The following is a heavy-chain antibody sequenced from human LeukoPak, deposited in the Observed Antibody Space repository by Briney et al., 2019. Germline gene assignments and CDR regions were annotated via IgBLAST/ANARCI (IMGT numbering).Heavy chain of an antibody. J-gene: IGHJ4*02. D-gene: IGHD4-23*01. Sequence: GGSLRLSCAASGFTFSDYYMSWIRQAPGKGLEWISYISSSSSYTNYADSVKGRFTISRDNPKESLYLQMNSLRAEDTAVYYCAREYNGGLDYWGLGTLVTVSS. V-gene: IGHV3-11*05. CDR1: GFTFSDYY. CDR3: AREYNGGLDY. CDR2: ISSSSSYT.